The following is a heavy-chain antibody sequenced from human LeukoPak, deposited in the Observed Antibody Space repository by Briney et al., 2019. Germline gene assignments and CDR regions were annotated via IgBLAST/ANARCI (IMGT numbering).Heavy chain of an antibody. D-gene: IGHD2-15*01. V-gene: IGHV3-73*01. J-gene: IGHJ4*02. CDR1: GFTFSGSA. Sequence: GGSLRLSCAASGFTFSGSAMHWVRQASGKGLEWVGRIRSKANSYATAYAASVKGRFTISRDDSKNTAYLQMNSLNTEDTAMYYCTTRSPARYCSDGACYSSADYWGQGTLVTVSS. CDR3: TTRSPARYCSDGACYSSADY. CDR2: IRSKANSYAT.